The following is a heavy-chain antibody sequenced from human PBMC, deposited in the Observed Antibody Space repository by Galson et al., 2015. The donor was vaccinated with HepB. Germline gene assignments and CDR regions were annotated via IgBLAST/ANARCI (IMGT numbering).Heavy chain of an antibody. CDR3: AHRQAYRGDWNVGWLGP. D-gene: IGHD1-1*01. Sequence: PALVKPTQTLSLTCSFSGFSLTTNGVGVGWIRQPPGKALEWLAFIYWDDDKRYSPSLGSRLTITKDTSQNQVVLTMTNVDPVDTSTYHCAHRQAYRGDWNVGWLGPWGQGALVTVSS. J-gene: IGHJ5*02. CDR1: GFSLTTNGVG. V-gene: IGHV2-5*02. CDR2: IYWDDDK.